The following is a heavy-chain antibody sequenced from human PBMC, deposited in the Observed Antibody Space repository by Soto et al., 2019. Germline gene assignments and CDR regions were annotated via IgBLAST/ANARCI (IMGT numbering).Heavy chain of an antibody. J-gene: IGHJ4*02. D-gene: IGHD5-18*01. Sequence: QITLKESGHTRVKPTQTLALTCTFSGFSLTTSGVGVGWIRKTPGKALEWLAVIYWDDDKRYNPSLKNRLTITKDTSKNQVVLIMADMDPVDTATYFCAHRGYMYGNWDHGYFDYWGQGTLVTGSS. V-gene: IGHV2-5*02. CDR1: GFSLTTSGVG. CDR2: IYWDDDK. CDR3: AHRGYMYGNWDHGYFDY.